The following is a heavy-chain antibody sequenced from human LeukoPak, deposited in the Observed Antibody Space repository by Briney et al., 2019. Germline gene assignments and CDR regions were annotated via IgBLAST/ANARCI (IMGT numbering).Heavy chain of an antibody. CDR2: INTDGSST. CDR1: GFTFSSYW. V-gene: IGHV3-74*01. CDR3: AKSEWFGESRVYYYYMDV. D-gene: IGHD3-10*01. J-gene: IGHJ6*03. Sequence: GGSLRLSCAASGFTFSSYWMHWVRQAPGKGLVWVSRINTDGSSTSYADSVKGRFTISRDNAKNTLYLQMNSLRAEDTAIYYCAKSEWFGESRVYYYYMDVWGKGTTVTVSS.